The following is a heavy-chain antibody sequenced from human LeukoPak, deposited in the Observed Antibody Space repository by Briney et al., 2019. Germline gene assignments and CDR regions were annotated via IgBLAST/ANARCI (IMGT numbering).Heavy chain of an antibody. CDR3: AREQERGSGLDY. V-gene: IGHV1-69*05. J-gene: IGHJ4*02. Sequence: SVKASCKASGGTFSSYAISWVRQAPGQGLEWMGRIIPIFGTANYAQKFQGRVTITTDESTSTAYMEPSSLRSEDTAVYYCAREQERGSGLDYWGQGTLVTVSS. CDR2: IIPIFGTA. CDR1: GGTFSSYA. D-gene: IGHD6-19*01.